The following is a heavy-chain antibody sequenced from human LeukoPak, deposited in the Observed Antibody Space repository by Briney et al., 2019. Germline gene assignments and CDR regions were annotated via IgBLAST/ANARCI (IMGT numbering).Heavy chain of an antibody. CDR1: GFTFSSYS. Sequence: GGSLRLSCAASGFTFSSYSMNWVRQAPGKGLEWVSSISSSSSYIYYADSVKGRFTISRDNAKNSLYLQMNSLRAEDTAVYYCARDRIGSYYALRYYYGMDVWGQGTTVTVSS. CDR2: ISSSSSYI. V-gene: IGHV3-21*01. CDR3: ARDRIGSYYALRYYYGMDV. J-gene: IGHJ6*02. D-gene: IGHD1-26*01.